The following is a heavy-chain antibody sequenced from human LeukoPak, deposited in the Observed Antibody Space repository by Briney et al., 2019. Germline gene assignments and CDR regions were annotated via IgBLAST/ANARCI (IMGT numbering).Heavy chain of an antibody. J-gene: IGHJ3*01. V-gene: IGHV1-18*01. CDR2: ISAFNGDT. CDR1: GYTFTNYG. D-gene: IGHD6-19*01. CDR3: ARDTRIEQWLVGDAFDL. Sequence: ASVTVSCKASGYTFTNYGISWVRQAPGQGLEWMGWISAFNGDTNYAQKLQGRVTMTTDTSTSTAYMELRSMKSDDTAVYYCARDTRIEQWLVGDAFDLWGQGTMVTVSP.